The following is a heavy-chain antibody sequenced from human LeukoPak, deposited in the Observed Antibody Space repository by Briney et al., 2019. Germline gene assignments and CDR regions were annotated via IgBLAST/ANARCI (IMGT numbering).Heavy chain of an antibody. CDR3: ARQVRWERRYYFDY. D-gene: IGHD1-26*01. Sequence: SETLSLTCTVSGYSISSGYYWGWIRQPPGKGLEWIGYIYYSGSTNYNPSLKSRVTISVDTSKNQFSLKLSSVTAADTAVYYCARQVRWERRYYFDYWGQGTLVTVSS. J-gene: IGHJ4*02. V-gene: IGHV4-59*08. CDR2: IYYSGST. CDR1: GYSISSGYY.